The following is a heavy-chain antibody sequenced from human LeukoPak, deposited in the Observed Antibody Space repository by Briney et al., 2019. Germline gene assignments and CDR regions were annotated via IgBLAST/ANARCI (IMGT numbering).Heavy chain of an antibody. J-gene: IGHJ5*02. D-gene: IGHD3-22*01. CDR2: ISYDGSNK. V-gene: IGHV3-30*18. CDR3: AKVRDSSGYYSYNWFDP. CDR1: GFTFSSYG. Sequence: QSGGSLRLSCAASGFTFSSYGMHWVRQAPGKGLEWVAVISYDGSNKYYADSVKGRFTISRDNSKNTLYLQMNSLRAEDTAVYYCAKVRDSSGYYSYNWFDPWGQGTLVTVSS.